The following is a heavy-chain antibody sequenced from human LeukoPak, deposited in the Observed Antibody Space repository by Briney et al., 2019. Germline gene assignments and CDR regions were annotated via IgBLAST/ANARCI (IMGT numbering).Heavy chain of an antibody. V-gene: IGHV1-18*01. CDR1: GYTFTSYG. J-gene: IGHJ4*02. CDR3: ARDPRSTNYYDRSGYYGVYFDD. Sequence: ASVKVSCKASGYTFTSYGISWVRQAPGQGLEWMGWISVYNGNTKYAQKLQGRVTMTTDTSTSTAYVELRSLRSDDTAVYYCARDPRSTNYYDRSGYYGVYFDDWGQGTLVTVSS. CDR2: ISVYNGNT. D-gene: IGHD3-22*01.